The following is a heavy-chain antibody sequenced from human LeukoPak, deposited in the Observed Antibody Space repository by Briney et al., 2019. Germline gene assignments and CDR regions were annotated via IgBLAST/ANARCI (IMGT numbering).Heavy chain of an antibody. CDR2: INHSGST. Sequence: PSETLSLTCTVSGGSISSSSHYWGWIRQPPGKGLEWIGEINHSGSTNYNPSLKSRVTISVDTSKNQFSLKLSSVTAADTAVYYCARGNYWGQGTLVTVSS. CDR1: GGSISSSSHY. V-gene: IGHV4-39*07. J-gene: IGHJ4*02. CDR3: ARGNY.